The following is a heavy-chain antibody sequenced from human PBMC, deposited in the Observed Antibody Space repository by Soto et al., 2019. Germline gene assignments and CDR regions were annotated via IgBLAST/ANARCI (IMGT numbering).Heavy chain of an antibody. CDR3: AKDRADTLEQGAFDI. Sequence: QVQLVESGGGVVQPGRSLRLSCAASGFTFSSYGMHWVRQAPGKGLEWVAVISYDGSDKYYADSVKGRFTISRDNSKNTLYLQMNSLRAEDTAVYYCAKDRADTLEQGAFDIWGQGTMVTVSS. CDR1: GFTFSSYG. J-gene: IGHJ3*02. D-gene: IGHD1-1*01. V-gene: IGHV3-30*18. CDR2: ISYDGSDK.